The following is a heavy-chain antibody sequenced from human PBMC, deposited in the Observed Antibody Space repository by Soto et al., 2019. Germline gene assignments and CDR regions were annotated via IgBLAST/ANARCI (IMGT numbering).Heavy chain of an antibody. CDR3: AKDGSSSWTRGWFAP. D-gene: IGHD6-13*01. V-gene: IGHV3-9*01. CDR1: GFTFDDYA. Sequence: EVQLVESGGGLVQPGRSLRLSCAASGFTFDDYAMHWVRQAPGKGLEWVSGSSWNSGSIGYADSVKGRFTISRDNAKDSLYLQMNSLRAEDTALYYCAKDGSSSWTRGWFAPWGQGTLVTVSS. CDR2: SSWNSGSI. J-gene: IGHJ5*02.